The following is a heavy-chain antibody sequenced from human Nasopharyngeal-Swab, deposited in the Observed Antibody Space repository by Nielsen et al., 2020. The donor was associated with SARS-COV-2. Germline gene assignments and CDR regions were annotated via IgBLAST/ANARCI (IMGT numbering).Heavy chain of an antibody. D-gene: IGHD5-12*01. CDR3: ARGGWLRPFDY. V-gene: IGHV4-34*01. CDR2: INHSGST. Sequence: WSRQSPGKGLEWIGEINHSGSTNYNPSLKSRVTISVDTSKNQFSLKLSSVTAADTAVYYCARGGWLRPFDYWGQGTLVTVSS. J-gene: IGHJ4*02.